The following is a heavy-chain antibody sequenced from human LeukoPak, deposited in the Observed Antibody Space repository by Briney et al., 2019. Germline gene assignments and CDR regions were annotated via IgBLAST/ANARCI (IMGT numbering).Heavy chain of an antibody. V-gene: IGHV3-30-3*01. CDR2: ISYDGSNK. Sequence: GGSLRLSCAASGFTFSSYAMHWVRQAPGKGLEWVAVISYDGSNKYYADSAKGRFTISRDNSKNTLYLQMNSLRAEGTAVYYFARSAIYNWNSYFDYWGQGTLVTVSS. CDR1: GFTFSSYA. J-gene: IGHJ4*02. CDR3: ARSAIYNWNSYFDY. D-gene: IGHD1-1*01.